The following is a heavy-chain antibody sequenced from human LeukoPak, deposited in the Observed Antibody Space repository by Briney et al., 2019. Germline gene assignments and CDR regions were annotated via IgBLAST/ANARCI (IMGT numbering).Heavy chain of an antibody. CDR1: GYTFTGYY. J-gene: IGHJ4*02. D-gene: IGHD2-2*01. Sequence: ASVKVSCKASGYTFTGYYMHWVRQAPGQGLEWMGWINPNSGGTNYAQKFQGRVTMTRDTSISTAYMELSRLRSDDTAVYYCARGVYCSSTSCYPDYWGQGTLVTVSS. CDR2: INPNSGGT. V-gene: IGHV1-2*02. CDR3: ARGVYCSSTSCYPDY.